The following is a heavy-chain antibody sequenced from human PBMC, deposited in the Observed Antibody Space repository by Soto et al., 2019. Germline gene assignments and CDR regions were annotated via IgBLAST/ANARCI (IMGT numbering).Heavy chain of an antibody. Sequence: EVLLLDSGGGLVQPGGSLRLSCAASGFTFSNYAMTWVRQAPGKGPEWISTVNNGVGGTYYADSVKGRFTISRDNSKNTVYLQVSSLRAEDTAVYYCAKERLGRGIDYWGQGILVTVSS. J-gene: IGHJ4*02. CDR1: GFTFSNYA. V-gene: IGHV3-23*01. D-gene: IGHD3-10*01. CDR2: VNNGVGGT. CDR3: AKERLGRGIDY.